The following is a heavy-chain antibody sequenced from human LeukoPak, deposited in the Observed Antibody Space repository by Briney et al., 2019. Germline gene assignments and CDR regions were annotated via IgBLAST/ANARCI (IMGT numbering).Heavy chain of an antibody. CDR2: IYHSGST. CDR3: ARDGVPYSGHAFDI. J-gene: IGHJ3*02. D-gene: IGHD5-12*01. V-gene: IGHV4-4*02. CDR1: GGSISSSNW. Sequence: SGTLSLTCAVSGGSISSSNWWSWVRQPPGKGLEWIGEIYHSGSTNYNPSLKSRVTISVDKSKNQFSLKLSSVTAADTAVYYCARDGVPYSGHAFDIWGQGTMVTVSS.